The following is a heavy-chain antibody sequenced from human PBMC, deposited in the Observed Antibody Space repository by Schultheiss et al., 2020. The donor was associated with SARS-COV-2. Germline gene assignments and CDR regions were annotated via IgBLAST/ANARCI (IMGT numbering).Heavy chain of an antibody. V-gene: IGHV4-30-2*01. J-gene: IGHJ4*02. CDR2: IYHSGST. D-gene: IGHD3-10*01. CDR1: GGSISSSSYS. Sequence: SETLSLTCTVSGGSISSSSYSWSWIRQPPGKGLEWIGYIYHSGSTYYNPSLKSRVTISVDRSKNQFSLKLSSVTAADTAVYYCAREGRFREPWDWGQGTLVTVSS. CDR3: AREGRFREPWD.